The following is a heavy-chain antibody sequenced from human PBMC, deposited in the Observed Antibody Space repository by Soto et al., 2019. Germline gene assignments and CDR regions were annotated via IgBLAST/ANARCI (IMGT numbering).Heavy chain of an antibody. CDR3: ARGKGTHKY. J-gene: IGHJ4*02. V-gene: IGHV4-59*01. CDR1: GVTLSGYY. CDR2: IYFNGTA. D-gene: IGHD3-10*01. Sequence: SETLSLTCTVSGVTLSGYYWSWIRQTPGKTLEWIGCIYFNGTANYNPSLKSRVTISLDMSNNQFSLKLRSLTATDTAVYYCARGKGTHKYWGRGTLVTVSS.